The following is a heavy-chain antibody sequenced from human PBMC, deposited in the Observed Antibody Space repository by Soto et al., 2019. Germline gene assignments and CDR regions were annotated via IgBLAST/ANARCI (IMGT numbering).Heavy chain of an antibody. D-gene: IGHD6-13*01. CDR2: IRSKAYGGTT. CDR3: SSREEQQDDFILDIDY. Sequence: GGSLRLSCTASGFTFGDYAMSWFRQAPGKGLEWVGFIRSKAYGGTTEYAASVKGRFTISRDDSKSIAYLQMNSLKTEDTAVYYCSSREEQQDDFILDIDYWGQGTLVTVSS. V-gene: IGHV3-49*03. J-gene: IGHJ4*02. CDR1: GFTFGDYA.